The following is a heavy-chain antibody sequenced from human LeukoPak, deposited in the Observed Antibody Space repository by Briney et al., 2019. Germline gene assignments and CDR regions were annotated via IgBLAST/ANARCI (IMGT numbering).Heavy chain of an antibody. V-gene: IGHV1-8*01. D-gene: IGHD1-1*01. J-gene: IGHJ4*02. Sequence: GASVKVSCKASGYTFTSYDINWVRQATGQGLEWMGWMNPNSGDRGYAQKFQGRVTMTRNTSISTAYMELGGLRFEDTAVYYCARLRTFDYWGQGTLVTVSS. CDR3: ARLRTFDY. CDR1: GYTFTSYD. CDR2: MNPNSGDR.